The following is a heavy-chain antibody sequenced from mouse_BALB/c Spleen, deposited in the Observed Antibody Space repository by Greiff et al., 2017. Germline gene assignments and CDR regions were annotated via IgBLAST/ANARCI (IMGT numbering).Heavy chain of an antibody. D-gene: IGHD3-1*01. CDR1: GFTFSSYG. Sequence: EVQLVESGGDLVKPGGSLKLSCAASGFTFSSYGMSWVRQTPDKRLEWVATISSGGSYTYYPDSVKGRFTISRDNAKNTLYLQMSSLKSEDTAMYYCARHESSGYLFAYWGQGTLVTVSA. CDR2: ISSGGSYT. CDR3: ARHESSGYLFAY. V-gene: IGHV5-6*01. J-gene: IGHJ3*01.